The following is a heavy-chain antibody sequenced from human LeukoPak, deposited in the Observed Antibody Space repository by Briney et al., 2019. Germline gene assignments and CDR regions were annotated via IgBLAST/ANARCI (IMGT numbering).Heavy chain of an antibody. CDR1: GGTFSSYA. CDR3: ARDRHGSSWQFDP. CDR2: IIPIFGTA. Sequence: SVKVSCKASGGTFSSYAISWVRQAPGQGLEWMGGIIPIFGTANYAQKFQGRVTITADKSTSTAYMELSSLRSEDTAVYYCARDRHGSSWQFDPWGQGTLVTVSS. D-gene: IGHD6-13*01. V-gene: IGHV1-69*06. J-gene: IGHJ5*02.